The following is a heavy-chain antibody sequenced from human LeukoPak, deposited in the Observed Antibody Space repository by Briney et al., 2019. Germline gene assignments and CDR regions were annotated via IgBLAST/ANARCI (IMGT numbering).Heavy chain of an antibody. CDR3: ARNLGSSGWFDP. V-gene: IGHV1-69*13. Sequence: RASVKVSCTASGGTFSSYAISWVRQAPGQGLEWMGGIIPIFGTANYAQKFQGRATITADESTSTAYMELSSLRSEDTAVYYCARNLGSSGWFDPWGQGTLVTVSS. CDR1: GGTFSSYA. J-gene: IGHJ5*02. CDR2: IIPIFGTA. D-gene: IGHD6-25*01.